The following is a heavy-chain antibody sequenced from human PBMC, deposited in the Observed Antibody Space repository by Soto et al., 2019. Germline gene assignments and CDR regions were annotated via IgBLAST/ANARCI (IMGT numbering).Heavy chain of an antibody. CDR2: IIPIFGTA. CDR1: GGTFSSYA. D-gene: IGHD3-22*01. V-gene: IGHV1-69*01. CDR3: ARGPPPYDSSGYYRFDY. J-gene: IGHJ4*02. Sequence: QVQLVQSGAEVKKPGSSVKVSCKASGGTFSSYAISWVRQAPGQGLEWMGGIIPIFGTANYAQKFQGRVTITADESTSPSYMELSSLRSEDTAVYYCARGPPPYDSSGYYRFDYCGQGTLVTVAS.